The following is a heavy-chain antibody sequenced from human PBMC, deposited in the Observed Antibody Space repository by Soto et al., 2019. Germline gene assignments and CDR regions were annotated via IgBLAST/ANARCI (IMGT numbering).Heavy chain of an antibody. J-gene: IGHJ5*02. Sequence: VGSLRLSCAASGFIFENFGMSWVRQAPGKGLEWISSISGSGFKKYYADSVKGRFTISRDNSKSTVYLELNNLSAEDTAVYHCAKNQGVELVPLATVDWFDPWGQGSVVTVSS. CDR1: GFIFENFG. D-gene: IGHD1-26*01. CDR2: ISGSGFKK. V-gene: IGHV3-23*01. CDR3: AKNQGVELVPLATVDWFDP.